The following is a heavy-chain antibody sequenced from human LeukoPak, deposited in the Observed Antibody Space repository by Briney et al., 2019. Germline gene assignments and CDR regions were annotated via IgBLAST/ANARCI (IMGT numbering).Heavy chain of an antibody. Sequence: GGSLRLSCAASGFTFSSYGMHWVRQAPGKGLEWVAVIWYDGSNKHYADSVKGRFTISRDNSKNTLYLQMNSLRAEDTAVYYCAGEKVTSWFDPWGQGTLVTVSS. D-gene: IGHD4-17*01. CDR3: AGEKVTSWFDP. V-gene: IGHV3-33*01. J-gene: IGHJ5*02. CDR1: GFTFSSYG. CDR2: IWYDGSNK.